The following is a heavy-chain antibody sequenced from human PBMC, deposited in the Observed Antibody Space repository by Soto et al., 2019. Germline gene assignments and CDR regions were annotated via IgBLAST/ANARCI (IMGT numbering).Heavy chain of an antibody. J-gene: IGHJ4*02. CDR2: ISGSGGST. CDR3: AKGSYMIVVVITEIVDY. V-gene: IGHV3-23*01. CDR1: GFTFSSYA. Sequence: GGSLRLSCAASGFTFSSYAMSWVRQAPGKGLEWVSAISGSGGSTYYADSVKGRFTISRDNSKNTLYLQMNSLRAEDTAVYYCAKGSYMIVVVITEIVDYWGQGTLVTVSS. D-gene: IGHD3-22*01.